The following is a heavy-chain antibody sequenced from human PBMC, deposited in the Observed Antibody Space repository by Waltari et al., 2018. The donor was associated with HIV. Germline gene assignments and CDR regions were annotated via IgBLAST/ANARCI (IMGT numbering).Heavy chain of an antibody. CDR2: IYYSGCT. J-gene: IGHJ4*02. V-gene: IGHV4-39*07. CDR1: GGSISSSSYY. CDR3: ARRGDYGATGAVDY. Sequence: QLQLQESGPGLVKPSETLSLTCTVSGGSISSSSYYWGWIRQPPGKGLEWIGSIYYSGCTYYNPSLKSRVTRSVDTSKNQFSLKRSSVTAADTAVYYCARRGDYGATGAVDYWGQGTLVTVSS. D-gene: IGHD4-17*01.